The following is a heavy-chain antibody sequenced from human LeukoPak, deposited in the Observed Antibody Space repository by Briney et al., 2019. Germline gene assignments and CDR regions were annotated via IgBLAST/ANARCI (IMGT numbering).Heavy chain of an antibody. CDR2: ISGSGGST. Sequence: GGSLRLSCAASGFTFSSYAMSWVRQAPGKGLEWVSAISGSGGSTYYAESVKGRFSVSRDNSQSTLYLHMNSLRAEDTAVYFCAKVGLTAKMFRGGFDYWGQGTLVTVSS. CDR1: GFTFSSYA. V-gene: IGHV3-23*01. D-gene: IGHD3-16*01. CDR3: AKVGLTAKMFRGGFDY. J-gene: IGHJ4*02.